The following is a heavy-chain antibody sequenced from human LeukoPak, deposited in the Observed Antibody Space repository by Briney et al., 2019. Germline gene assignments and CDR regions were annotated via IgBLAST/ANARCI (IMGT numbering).Heavy chain of an antibody. CDR2: IKQDGSEK. CDR3: ARDLSKIGQWLVQGRYFDY. J-gene: IGHJ4*02. Sequence: GGSLRLSCAASGFTFSSYWMSWVRQAPGKGLEWVANIKQDGSEKYYVDSVKGRFTISRDNAKNSLYLQMNSLRAEDTAVYYCARDLSKIGQWLVQGRYFDYWGQGTLVTVSS. V-gene: IGHV3-7*01. D-gene: IGHD6-19*01. CDR1: GFTFSSYW.